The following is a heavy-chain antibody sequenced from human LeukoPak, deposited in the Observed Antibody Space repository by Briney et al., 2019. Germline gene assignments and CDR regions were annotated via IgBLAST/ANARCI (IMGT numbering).Heavy chain of an antibody. J-gene: IGHJ4*02. D-gene: IGHD3-3*01. Sequence: PGGSLRLSCAASGFTFSSYSMNCVRQAPGKGLEWVSSISSSSSYIYYADSVKGRFTISRDNAKNSLYLQMNSLRAEDTAVYYCARDGSAIFGVGHDYWGQGTLVTVSS. CDR3: ARDGSAIFGVGHDY. CDR1: GFTFSSYS. V-gene: IGHV3-21*01. CDR2: ISSSSSYI.